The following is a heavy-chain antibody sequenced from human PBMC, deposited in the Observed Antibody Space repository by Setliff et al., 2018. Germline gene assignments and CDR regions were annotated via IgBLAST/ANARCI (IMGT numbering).Heavy chain of an antibody. CDR1: GFTFSSYG. D-gene: IGHD6-13*01. CDR2: IWYDGSNK. Sequence: GESLKISCAASGFTFSSYGMHWVRQAPGKGLEWVAVIWYDGSNKYYADSVKGRFTISRDNSKNTLYLQMNSLRAEDTAVYYCARDIAPAGSDAFDIWGQGTMVTV. CDR3: ARDIAPAGSDAFDI. V-gene: IGHV3-33*01. J-gene: IGHJ3*02.